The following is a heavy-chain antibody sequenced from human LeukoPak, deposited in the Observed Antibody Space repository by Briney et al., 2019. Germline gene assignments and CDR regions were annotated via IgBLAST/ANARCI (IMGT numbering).Heavy chain of an antibody. CDR3: AKDRSIVMVTAKDY. D-gene: IGHD2-21*02. CDR2: IWYDGSNK. CDR1: GFTFSNYG. V-gene: IGHV3-33*06. Sequence: GRSLRLSCAASGFTFSNYGMHWVRQAPGKGLEWVAVIWYDGSNKYYADSVKGRFTISRDNSKNTLYLQMNSLRAEDTAVYYCAKDRSIVMVTAKDYWGQGTLVTVSS. J-gene: IGHJ4*02.